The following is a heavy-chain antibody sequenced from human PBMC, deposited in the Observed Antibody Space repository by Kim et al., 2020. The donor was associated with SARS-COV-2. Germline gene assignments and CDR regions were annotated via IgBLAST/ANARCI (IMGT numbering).Heavy chain of an antibody. CDR2: INTDTGNP. Sequence: ASVKVSCKASGYTFTNYAISWVRQAPGQGLEWMGWINTDTGNPTYAQAFTGRFVFSLDTSVSTAYLQISSLKAEDTALYYCARVIWGSYRYTDSWGQGTLGTVSS. V-gene: IGHV7-4-1*02. D-gene: IGHD3-16*02. CDR1: GYTFTNYA. J-gene: IGHJ4*02. CDR3: ARVIWGSYRYTDS.